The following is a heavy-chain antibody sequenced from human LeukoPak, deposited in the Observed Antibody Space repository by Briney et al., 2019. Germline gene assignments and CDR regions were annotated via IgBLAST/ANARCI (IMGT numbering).Heavy chain of an antibody. CDR1: GFTFSNYW. CDR3: ARRNAMDV. V-gene: IGHV3-7*03. J-gene: IGHJ6*02. Sequence: GGSLRLSCAASGFTFSNYWMTWVRQAPGKGLEWVANINRDGSERYYVDSVKGRFTISRDDAKSSPYLQMNSLRAEDTAVYYCARRNAMDVWGQGTTVIVFS. CDR2: INRDGSER.